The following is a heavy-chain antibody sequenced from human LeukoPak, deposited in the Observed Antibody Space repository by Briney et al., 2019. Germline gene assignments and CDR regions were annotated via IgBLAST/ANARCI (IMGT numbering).Heavy chain of an antibody. D-gene: IGHD3-10*01. CDR1: GFTFSTYW. Sequence: QPGGSLRLSCADSGFTFSTYWMTWVRQAPGKGLEWVAKIKEDGSEKYYVDSVKGRFTISRDNAKNSVYLQMNSLRVEYTAVYYCGRHYGSGNYDQIGDYWGQGTLVTDSS. CDR3: GRHYGSGNYDQIGDY. V-gene: IGHV3-7*01. CDR2: IKEDGSEK. J-gene: IGHJ4*02.